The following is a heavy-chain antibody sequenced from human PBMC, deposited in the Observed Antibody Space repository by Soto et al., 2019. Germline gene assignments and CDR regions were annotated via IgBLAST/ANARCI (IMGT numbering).Heavy chain of an antibody. CDR2: ISSSGSTI. CDR1: GFNFSDYY. J-gene: IGHJ3*02. CDR3: ARDKYSYGLVLPAFDI. D-gene: IGHD5-18*01. Sequence: GGSLRLSCAASGFNFSDYYMSGIRQAPGKGLEWVSYISSSGSTIYYADSVKGRFTISRDNAKNSLYLQMNSLRAEDTAVYYCARDKYSYGLVLPAFDIWGQGTMVTVS. V-gene: IGHV3-11*01.